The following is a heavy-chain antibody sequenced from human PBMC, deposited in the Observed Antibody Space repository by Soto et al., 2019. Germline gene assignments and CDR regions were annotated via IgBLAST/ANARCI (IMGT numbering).Heavy chain of an antibody. D-gene: IGHD2-2*01. CDR3: ARGTPSPCIYCSSTSCYGGNY. CDR2: MNPNSGNT. V-gene: IGHV1-8*01. Sequence: QVQLVQSGAEVKKPGASVKVSCKASGYTFTSYDINWVRQATGQGLEWMGWMNPNSGNTGYAQKFQGRVTMTRNTSISTAYMELSSLRSEDTAVYYCARGTPSPCIYCSSTSCYGGNYWGQGTLVTVSS. J-gene: IGHJ4*02. CDR1: GYTFTSYD.